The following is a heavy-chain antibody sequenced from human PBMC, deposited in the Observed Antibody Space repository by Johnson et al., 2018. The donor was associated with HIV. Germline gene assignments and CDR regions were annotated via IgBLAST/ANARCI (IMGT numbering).Heavy chain of an antibody. CDR2: ISYDGSNT. CDR3: AREGRLGSYLGGVAFDI. V-gene: IGHV3-30-3*01. Sequence: QVPLLESGGGLIQPGGSLRLSCAASGFTFSSYAMHWVRQAPGKGLEWVAVISYDGSNTYYADSVKGRFTISRDNSKTTLYLQMNSLRAEDTAVYYCAREGRLGSYLGGVAFDIWGQGTMVTVSS. D-gene: IGHD1-26*01. CDR1: GFTFSSYA. J-gene: IGHJ3*02.